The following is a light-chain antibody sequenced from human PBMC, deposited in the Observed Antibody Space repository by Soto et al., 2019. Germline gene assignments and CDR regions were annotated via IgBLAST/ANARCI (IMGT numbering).Light chain of an antibody. CDR2: DVS. CDR3: SSYTSSSTL. V-gene: IGLV2-14*01. J-gene: IGLJ3*02. CDR1: SSDVGGYNY. Sequence: QSVLTQPASESGSPGQSITISCTGTSSDVGGYNYVSWYQQHPGKAPKLMIYDVSNRPSGVSNRFSGSKSGNTASLTISGLQAEDEADYYCSSYTSSSTLFGGGTKLTVL.